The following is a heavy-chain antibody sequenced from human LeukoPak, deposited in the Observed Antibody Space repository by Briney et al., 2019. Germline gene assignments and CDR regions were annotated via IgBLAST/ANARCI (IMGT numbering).Heavy chain of an antibody. CDR3: ARGHMLTGYYNFAWFDP. CDR2: IGTAGDT. D-gene: IGHD3-9*01. CDR1: GFTFSSYD. V-gene: IGHV3-13*01. J-gene: IGHJ5*02. Sequence: GGSLRLSCAASGFTFSSYDMHWVRQPTGKGLEWVSAIGTAGDTYYSRSVQGRFTIPRENAKNSLYLHMNSLSAGDTAVYFCARGHMLTGYYNFAWFDPWGQGTLVTVSS.